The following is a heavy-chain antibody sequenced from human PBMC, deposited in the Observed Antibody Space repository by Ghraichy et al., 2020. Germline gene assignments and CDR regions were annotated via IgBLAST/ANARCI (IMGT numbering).Heavy chain of an antibody. CDR2: FDPEDGET. CDR3: ATMVGATTIHYYGMDV. Sequence: ASVKVSCKIARSHLSELSMYRMRQSRVKGLERMGGFDPEDGETIYAQKFQGRVTMTEDTSTDTAYMELSSLSSEDTAVYYCATMVGATTIHYYGMDVWGQ. D-gene: IGHD1-26*01. V-gene: IGHV1-24*01. CDR1: RSHLSELS. J-gene: IGHJ6*02.